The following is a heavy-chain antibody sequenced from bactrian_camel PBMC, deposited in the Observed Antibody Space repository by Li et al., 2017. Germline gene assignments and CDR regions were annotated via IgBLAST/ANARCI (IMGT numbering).Heavy chain of an antibody. D-gene: IGHD3*01. V-gene: IGHV3S6*01. Sequence: QVQLVESGGGLVQPRRSLRLSSAASEFTFTNYYMKWIRPAPGKGLEWVSTIFSDGSNTYYADSVKGRFTISRDNAKNTMTLQMNSLKPEDTAVYYCLREDGWAFWGQGTQVTVS. CDR1: EFTFTNYY. J-gene: IGHJ4*01. CDR2: IFSDGSNT. CDR3: LREDGWAF.